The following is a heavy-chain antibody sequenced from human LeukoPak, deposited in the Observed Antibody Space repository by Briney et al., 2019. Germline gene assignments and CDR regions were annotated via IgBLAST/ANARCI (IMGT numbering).Heavy chain of an antibody. V-gene: IGHV3-66*01. CDR3: ARGFCSSTSCYQGPFDF. D-gene: IGHD2-2*01. CDR2: IYSGGST. Sequence: PGGSLRLSCAASGFTVSSNYMSWVRQAPGKGLEWVSVIYSGGSTYYADSVKGRFTISRDNSKNTLYLQMNSLRTEDTAVYYCARGFCSSTSCYQGPFDFWGQGTLVTVSS. J-gene: IGHJ4*02. CDR1: GFTVSSNY.